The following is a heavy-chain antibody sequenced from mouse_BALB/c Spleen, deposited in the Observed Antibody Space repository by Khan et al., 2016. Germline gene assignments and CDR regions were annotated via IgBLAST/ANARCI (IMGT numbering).Heavy chain of an antibody. D-gene: IGHD1-1*01. Sequence: QIQLVQSGPELKKPGETVKISCKASGYTFTNYGMNWVKQAPGKGLKWMGWINTYTGEPTYADDFKGRFAFSLETSASTAYLQINNLKNEDMGTYFCARVYFASRGYFDYWGQGTTLTVSS. CDR1: GYTFTNYG. V-gene: IGHV9-1*02. J-gene: IGHJ2*01. CDR2: INTYTGEP. CDR3: ARVYFASRGYFDY.